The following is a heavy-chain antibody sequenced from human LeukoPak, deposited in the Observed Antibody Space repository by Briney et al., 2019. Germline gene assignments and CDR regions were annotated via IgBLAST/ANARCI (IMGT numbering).Heavy chain of an antibody. CDR2: ISSSSSYI. CDR1: GFTFSSYS. D-gene: IGHD6-19*01. V-gene: IGHV3-21*01. J-gene: IGHJ4*02. CDR3: ARAIAVIATNKYYFDY. Sequence: GGSLRLSCAASGFTFSSYSMNWVRQAPGRGLEWVSSISSSSSYIYYADSVKGRFTISRDNAKNSLYLQMNSLRAEDTAVYYCARAIAVIATNKYYFDYWGQGTLVTVSS.